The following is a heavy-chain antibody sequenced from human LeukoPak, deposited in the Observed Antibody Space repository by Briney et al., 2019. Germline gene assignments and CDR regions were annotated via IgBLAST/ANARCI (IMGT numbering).Heavy chain of an antibody. D-gene: IGHD6-13*01. CDR1: GGSISSFH. Sequence: PSETLSLTCTVSGGSISSFHWSWIRQPPGKGLEWIGYIYNSGSTNYNPSLKSRVTISIDTSKNQFSLNLSSVTAADTAVYYCAKDRVATERYYMDVWGKGTTVTISS. V-gene: IGHV4-59*01. J-gene: IGHJ6*03. CDR3: AKDRVATERYYMDV. CDR2: IYNSGST.